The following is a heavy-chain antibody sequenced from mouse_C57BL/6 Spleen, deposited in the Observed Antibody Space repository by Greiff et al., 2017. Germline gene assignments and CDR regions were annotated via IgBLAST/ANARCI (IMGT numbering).Heavy chain of an antibody. CDR1: GYSFTGYY. CDR3: ARDYGSTWFAY. J-gene: IGHJ3*01. CDR2: IYPYNGVS. D-gene: IGHD1-1*01. Sequence: EVKLMESGPELVKPGASVTISCKASGYSFTGYYMHWVKQSHGNILDWLGYIYPYNGVSSYNQKFKGKATLTVDKSSSTAYMELRSLTSEDSAVYYWARDYGSTWFAYWGQGTLVTVSA. V-gene: IGHV1-31*01.